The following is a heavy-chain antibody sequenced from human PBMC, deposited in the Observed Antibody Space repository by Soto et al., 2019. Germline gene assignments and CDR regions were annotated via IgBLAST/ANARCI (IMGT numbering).Heavy chain of an antibody. CDR2: IWYDGSNK. J-gene: IGHJ4*02. D-gene: IGHD6-6*01. CDR1: GFAFSSYG. CDR3: ARSPPGVAGRYYFDF. V-gene: IGHV3-33*01. Sequence: QVQLVESGGGVVQPGRSLRLSCAASGFAFSSYGMHWVRQTPGKGLEWVALIWYDGSNKYYADSVKGRFTISRDNSKNTLYLQMHRLRAEETAVYFCARSPPGVAGRYYFDFWGQGTLVTVSS.